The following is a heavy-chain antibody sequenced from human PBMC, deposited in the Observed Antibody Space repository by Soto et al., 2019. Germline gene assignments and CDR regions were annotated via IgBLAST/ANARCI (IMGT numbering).Heavy chain of an antibody. Sequence: QVQLVQSGAEVRRPGTSVMVSCKTSGYTFTDYDINWVRQDTGQGLEWMGWMNPNSGNTGYAQKFQGRVSMTRNTATSTAYMELSRLRSDDTAIYYCARDSSTTNPVWGQGTMVTVSS. J-gene: IGHJ3*01. CDR3: ARDSSTTNPV. D-gene: IGHD2-2*01. CDR2: MNPNSGNT. V-gene: IGHV1-8*01. CDR1: GYTFTDYD.